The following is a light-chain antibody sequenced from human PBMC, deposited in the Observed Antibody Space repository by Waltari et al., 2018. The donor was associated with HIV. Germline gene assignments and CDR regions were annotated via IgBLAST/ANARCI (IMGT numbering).Light chain of an antibody. CDR3: QQADSLPLT. CDR1: QDISRS. V-gene: IGKV1-12*01. J-gene: IGKJ4*01. CDR2: AAS. Sequence: DIQLTQSPSYVSASVGDTVTVTCRADQDISRSLAWYQQKPGKAPELLIFAASTLQSGVSSRFSGSGSGTSFTLTINTLRTEDFATYYCQQADSLPLTFGGGTKVEI.